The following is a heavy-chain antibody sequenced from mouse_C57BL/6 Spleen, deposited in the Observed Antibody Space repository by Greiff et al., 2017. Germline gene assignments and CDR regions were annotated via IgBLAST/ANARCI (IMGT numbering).Heavy chain of an antibody. Sequence: QVQLQQPGAELVKPGASVKLSCKASGYTFTSYWMHWVKQRPGQGLEWIGMIHPNSGSTNYNEKFKSKATLTVDKSSSTAYMQLSSLTSEDSAVXYCARGAAQASLYYFDYWGQGTTLTVSS. V-gene: IGHV1-64*01. J-gene: IGHJ2*01. CDR3: ARGAAQASLYYFDY. D-gene: IGHD3-2*02. CDR2: IHPNSGST. CDR1: GYTFTSYW.